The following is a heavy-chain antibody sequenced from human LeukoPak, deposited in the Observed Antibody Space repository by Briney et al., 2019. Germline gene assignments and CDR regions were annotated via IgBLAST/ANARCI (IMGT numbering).Heavy chain of an antibody. CDR1: GFTFSSYA. D-gene: IGHD3-22*01. J-gene: IGHJ4*02. Sequence: PGGSLRLSCAASGFTFSSYAMSWVRQAPGKGLEWVSAISGSGGSTYYADSVKGRFTISRDNSKNTLYLQMNSLRAEDTAVYYCAKVSGYYDSSGYWSDYWGQGTLVTVSS. CDR3: AKVSGYYDSSGYWSDY. CDR2: ISGSGGST. V-gene: IGHV3-23*01.